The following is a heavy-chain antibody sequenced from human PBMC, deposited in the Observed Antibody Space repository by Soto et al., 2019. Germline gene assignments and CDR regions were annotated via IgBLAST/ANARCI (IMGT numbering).Heavy chain of an antibody. V-gene: IGHV3-23*01. CDR1: GFTFSSYA. CDR3: AKVFYYYDSSGYYYFDY. D-gene: IGHD3-22*01. CDR2: ISGSGSTT. J-gene: IGHJ4*02. Sequence: GGSLRLSCAASGFTFSSYAVSWVRQAPWKGPEWISSISGSGSTTYYADSVKGRFTISRDNSKNTLYLQMSSLRAEDTAVYYCAKVFYYYDSSGYYYFDYWGQGTLVTVS.